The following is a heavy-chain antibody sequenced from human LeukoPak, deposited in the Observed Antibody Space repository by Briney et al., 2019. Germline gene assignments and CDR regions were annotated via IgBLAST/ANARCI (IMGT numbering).Heavy chain of an antibody. D-gene: IGHD4-17*01. CDR3: ARHLTTAVTTGFDY. CDR2: LYHSGNT. Sequence: PAESLTLSCTASGCTFSSNRYYWGRLRQAQGMGLEGIVSLYHSGNTYDNPSLKRRVTISVNTSKTQFSLKLSAVTAANTAVFYCARHLTTAVTTGFDYWGQGTLVTVSS. CDR1: GCTFSSNRYY. V-gene: IGHV4-39*01. J-gene: IGHJ4*02.